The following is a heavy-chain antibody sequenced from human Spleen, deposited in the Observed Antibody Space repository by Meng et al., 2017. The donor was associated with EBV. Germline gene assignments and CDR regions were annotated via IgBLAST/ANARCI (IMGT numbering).Heavy chain of an antibody. CDR3: ARDGYSSGIDY. J-gene: IGHJ4*02. V-gene: IGHV4-61*01. CDR2: IYHSGSA. Sequence: QVHLQESGPGLVKPSETLSLTCVVSGGSVSSGSYYWNWIRQPPGKGLEWIGYIYHSGSAKYNPSLTSRVTISVDTSKNQFSLNLRSVTAADTAVYYCARDGYSSGIDYWGQGTLVTVSS. D-gene: IGHD6-19*01. CDR1: GGSVSSGSYY.